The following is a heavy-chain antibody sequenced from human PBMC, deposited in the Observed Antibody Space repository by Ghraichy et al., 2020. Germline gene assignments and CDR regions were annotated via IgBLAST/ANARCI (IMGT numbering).Heavy chain of an antibody. Sequence: SETLSLTCAVYGGSFSGYYWSWIRQPPGKGLEWIGEINHSGSTNYNPSLKSRVSISVDTSKKQFSLKLSSVTAADTAMYYCATRYSYGYGDGYWGQGTLVTVSS. J-gene: IGHJ4*02. CDR2: INHSGST. D-gene: IGHD5-18*01. CDR1: GGSFSGYY. CDR3: ATRYSYGYGDGY. V-gene: IGHV4-34*01.